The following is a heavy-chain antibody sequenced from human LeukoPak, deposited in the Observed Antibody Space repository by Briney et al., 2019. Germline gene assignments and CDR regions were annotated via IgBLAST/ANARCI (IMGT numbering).Heavy chain of an antibody. CDR2: ISAYNGNT. CDR3: ARANYYDSSGYYYY. V-gene: IGHV1-18*01. CDR1: GYTFTSYG. Sequence: ASVKVSCKASGYTFTSYGISWVRQAPGQGLEWMGWISAYNGNTNYAQKLQGRVTMTTDTSTSTAYMELRSLRSDDTAVCYCARANYYDSSGYYYYWGQGTLVTVSS. D-gene: IGHD3-22*01. J-gene: IGHJ4*02.